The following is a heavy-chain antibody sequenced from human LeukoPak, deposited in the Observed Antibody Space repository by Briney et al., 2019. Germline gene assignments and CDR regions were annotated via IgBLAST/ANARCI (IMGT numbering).Heavy chain of an antibody. J-gene: IGHJ4*02. CDR3: ARADYSGSGGGSDY. CDR1: GFTVSTAY. Sequence: GGSLRLSCEVSGFTVSTAYMNWVRQAPGKGLEWVSRLYPSDTSHYANSVKGRFTISRDDSRNILYLQMNGLRADDTAIYYCARADYSGSGGGSDYWGQGTLVTVS. CDR2: LYPSDTS. D-gene: IGHD3-10*01. V-gene: IGHV3-53*01.